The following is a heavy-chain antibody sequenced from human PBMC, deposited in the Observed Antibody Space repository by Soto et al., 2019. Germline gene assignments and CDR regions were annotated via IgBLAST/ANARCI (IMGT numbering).Heavy chain of an antibody. Sequence: PGGSLRLSCAASGFTFSSFALSWVRQAPGKGLEWVSAISGSGGDTDYNASVKGRFTISRDNSKNTLYLQMNSLRADDMAVYYCAGPGYSSQDYWGQGTLVTVSS. V-gene: IGHV3-23*01. CDR3: AGPGYSSQDY. J-gene: IGHJ4*02. CDR2: ISGSGGDT. D-gene: IGHD5-18*01. CDR1: GFTFSSFA.